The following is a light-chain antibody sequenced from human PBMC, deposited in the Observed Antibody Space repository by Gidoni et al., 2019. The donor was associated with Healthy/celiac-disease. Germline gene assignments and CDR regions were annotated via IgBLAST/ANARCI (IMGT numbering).Light chain of an antibody. CDR3: QQSYSTPLT. CDR2: AAS. V-gene: IGKV1-39*01. CDR1: QSISSY. Sequence: DIQMTHSPSSLSASVGDRVTTTCRASQSISSYLKWYQQKPGKAPKLLIYAASSFQSGVPSRFSGSGAGKDFTLIISRLQPEDVATYYCQQSYSTPLTFGGGTKVEIK. J-gene: IGKJ4*01.